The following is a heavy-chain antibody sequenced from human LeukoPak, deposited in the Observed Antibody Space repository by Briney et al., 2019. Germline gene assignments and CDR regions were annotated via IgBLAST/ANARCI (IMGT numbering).Heavy chain of an antibody. Sequence: ASVKVSCKASGGTFSSYAISWVRQAPGQGLEWMGRIIPILGIANYAQKFQGRVTITADKSTSTAYMELSSLRSEDTAVYYCARVYEDRIAARPPYHYYYGMDVWGQGTTVTVSS. CDR1: GGTFSSYA. CDR2: IIPILGIA. CDR3: ARVYEDRIAARPPYHYYYGMDV. V-gene: IGHV1-69*04. D-gene: IGHD6-6*01. J-gene: IGHJ6*02.